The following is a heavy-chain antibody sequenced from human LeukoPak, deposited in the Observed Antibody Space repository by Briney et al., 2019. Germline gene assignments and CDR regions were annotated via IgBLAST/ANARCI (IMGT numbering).Heavy chain of an antibody. J-gene: IGHJ5*02. V-gene: IGHV3-21*01. D-gene: IGHD2-2*01. Sequence: PGGSLRLSCAASGFTFSSYAMSWVRQAPGKGLEWVSSICSSSSYIYYADSVKGRFTISRDNAKNSLYLQMNSLRAEDTAVYYCARARVPAAIGEEVDPWGQGTLVTVSS. CDR2: ICSSSSYI. CDR1: GFTFSSYA. CDR3: ARARVPAAIGEEVDP.